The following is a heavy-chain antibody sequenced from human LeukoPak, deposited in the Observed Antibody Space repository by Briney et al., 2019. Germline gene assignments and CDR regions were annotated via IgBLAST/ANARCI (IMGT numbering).Heavy chain of an antibody. CDR3: AADSSGYSYPGY. CDR1: GYTLTELS. J-gene: IGHJ4*02. D-gene: IGHD3-22*01. Sequence: ASVKVSCKVSGYTLTELSMHWVRQAPGKGLEWMGGFDPEDGETIYAQKFQGRVTMTEDTSTDTAYMELSSLRSEDTAVYYCAADSSGYSYPGYWGQGTLVTVSS. CDR2: FDPEDGET. V-gene: IGHV1-24*01.